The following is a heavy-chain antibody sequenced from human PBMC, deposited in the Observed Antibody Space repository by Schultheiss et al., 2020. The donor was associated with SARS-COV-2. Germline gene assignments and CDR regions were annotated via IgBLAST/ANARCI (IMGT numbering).Heavy chain of an antibody. J-gene: IGHJ4*02. D-gene: IGHD3-10*01. CDR1: GFTLSDYY. V-gene: IGHV3-33*08. CDR2: IWYDGSNK. CDR3: ARESEGFGELWH. Sequence: GGSLRLSCAASGFTLSDYYMSWIRQAPGKGLEWVAVIWYDGSNKYYADSVKGRFTISRDNAKNSLYLQMNSLRVEDTAVYYCARESEGFGELWHWGQGTLVTVSS.